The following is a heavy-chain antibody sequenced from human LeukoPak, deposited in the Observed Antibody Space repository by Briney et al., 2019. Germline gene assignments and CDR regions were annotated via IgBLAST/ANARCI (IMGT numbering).Heavy chain of an antibody. J-gene: IGHJ4*02. V-gene: IGHV3-7*01. D-gene: IGHD3-3*01. CDR1: GFTVSSNY. Sequence: GGSLRLSCAASGFTVSSNYMSWVRQAPGKGLEWVANIKQDGSEKYYVDSVKGRFTISRDNAKNSLYLQMDSLRAEDTAVYYCARVSYYDFWSAQGYFDYWGQGTLVTVSS. CDR3: ARVSYYDFWSAQGYFDY. CDR2: IKQDGSEK.